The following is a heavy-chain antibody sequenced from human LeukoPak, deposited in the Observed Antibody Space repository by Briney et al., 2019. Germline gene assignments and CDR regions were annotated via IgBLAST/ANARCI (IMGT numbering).Heavy chain of an antibody. CDR3: ARHPWRETYYMDV. CDR1: AGSISSSNYY. CDR2: IYYSGRT. D-gene: IGHD3-3*01. Sequence: SETLSLTCSVSAGSISSSNYYWGWIRQPPGKGLEWIGNIYYSGRTYYDPSLKSRVTTSVDTSKNQFSLKLSSVTAADTAVYYCARHPWRETYYMDVWGKGTTVTVSS. J-gene: IGHJ6*03. V-gene: IGHV4-39*01.